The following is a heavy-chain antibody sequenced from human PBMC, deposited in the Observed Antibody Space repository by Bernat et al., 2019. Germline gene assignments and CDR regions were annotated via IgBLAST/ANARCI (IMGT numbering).Heavy chain of an antibody. D-gene: IGHD4-17*01. CDR2: IYSGGST. J-gene: IGHJ6*02. Sequence: EVQLVESGGGLVQPGGSLRLSCAASGFTVSSNYMSWVRQAPGKGLGWVSVIYSGGSTYYTDSVKGRFTISRDNSKNTLYLQMNSLRAEDTAVYYCARDYGDYEYYYYYGMDVWGQGTTVTVSS. CDR3: ARDYGDYEYYYYYGMDV. V-gene: IGHV3-66*01. CDR1: GFTVSSNY.